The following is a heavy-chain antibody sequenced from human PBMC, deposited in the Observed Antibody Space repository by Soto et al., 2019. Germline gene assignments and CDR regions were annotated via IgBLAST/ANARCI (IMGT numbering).Heavy chain of an antibody. J-gene: IGHJ4*02. V-gene: IGHV4-31*03. D-gene: IGHD3-9*01. Sequence: SETLSLTCTVSGGSVTSGGYYWSWIRQHPGKGLEWIGYIYYSGGTYYNPSLNSRVTISVDTSKNQFSLKLTSVTAADTAVYYCARSILTGFYAYFDYWGQGTLVTVSS. CDR1: GGSVTSGGYY. CDR2: IYYSGGT. CDR3: ARSILTGFYAYFDY.